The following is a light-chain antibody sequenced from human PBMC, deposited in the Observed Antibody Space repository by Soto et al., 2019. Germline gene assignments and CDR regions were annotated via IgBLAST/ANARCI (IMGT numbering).Light chain of an antibody. CDR3: QQYGSSPIT. V-gene: IGKV3-20*01. Sequence: EIVMTQSPATLSVSPGERATLSCRASQSVGNRIAWYQQKPGQAPRLLISGASSRATGIPDRFSGSGSATDFTLTISRLEPEDFALYYCQQYGSSPITFGQGTRLEI. J-gene: IGKJ5*01. CDR2: GAS. CDR1: QSVGNR.